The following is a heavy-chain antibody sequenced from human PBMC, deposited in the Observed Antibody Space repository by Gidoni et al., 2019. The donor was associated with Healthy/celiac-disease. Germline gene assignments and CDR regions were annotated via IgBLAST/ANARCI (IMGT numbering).Heavy chain of an antibody. J-gene: IGHJ6*02. CDR3: ARANSGILLYYYYGMDV. Sequence: QVQLVESGGGVVQPGRSLRLSCAASGFTFSSYGMHWGRQAPGKGLEWVAVIWYDGSNKYYADSVKGRFTISRDNSKNTLYLQMNSLRAEDTAVYYCARANSGILLYYYYGMDVWGQGTTVTVSS. V-gene: IGHV3-33*01. CDR1: GFTFSSYG. CDR2: IWYDGSNK. D-gene: IGHD1-26*01.